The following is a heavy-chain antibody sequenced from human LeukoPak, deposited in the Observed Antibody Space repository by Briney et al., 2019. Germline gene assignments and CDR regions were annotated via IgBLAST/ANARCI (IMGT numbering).Heavy chain of an antibody. Sequence: GGSLRLSCAASGFTFSSYGMHWVRQAPGKGLEWVAFIRYDGSNKYYADSVKGRFTISRDNSKNTLYLQMNSLRAEDTAVYYCAKPREYCSSTSCYTPFDYWGQGTLVTVSS. CDR1: GFTFSSYG. CDR3: AKPREYCSSTSCYTPFDY. J-gene: IGHJ4*02. CDR2: IRYDGSNK. V-gene: IGHV3-30*02. D-gene: IGHD2-2*02.